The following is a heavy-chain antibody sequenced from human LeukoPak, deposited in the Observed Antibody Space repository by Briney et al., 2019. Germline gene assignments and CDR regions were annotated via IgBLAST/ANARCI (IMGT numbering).Heavy chain of an antibody. CDR3: ARHRGSVFEGYMDV. CDR1: GFTLGNHG. D-gene: IGHD2-8*01. J-gene: IGHJ6*03. V-gene: IGHV3-33*01. CDR2: ILSNGVNK. Sequence: PGTSLRLSCAASGFTLGNHGMHWVRQAPGKGLEWVAIILSNGVNKYCADSMKGRFTISRDTSKNTLFLEMESLRTEDTAVYYCARHRGSVFEGYMDVWGKGTTVTVSS.